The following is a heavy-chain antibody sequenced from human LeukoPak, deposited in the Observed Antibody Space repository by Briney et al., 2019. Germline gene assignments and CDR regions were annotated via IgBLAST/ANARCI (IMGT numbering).Heavy chain of an antibody. CDR1: GFTFSNYW. Sequence: GGSLRLSCAASGFTFSNYWMNWLRQVPGKGLEWVADIKQDGSEKYYVDSVKGRFTISRDNAKNSLYLQMNSLRAEDTALYYCAKDRDYYFGMDVWGQGTTVTVSS. CDR3: AKDRDYYFGMDV. V-gene: IGHV3-7*03. CDR2: IKQDGSEK. J-gene: IGHJ6*02.